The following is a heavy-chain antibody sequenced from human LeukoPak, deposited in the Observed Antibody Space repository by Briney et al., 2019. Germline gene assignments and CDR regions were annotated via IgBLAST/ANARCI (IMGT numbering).Heavy chain of an antibody. CDR3: ARAATRQQLVGY. Sequence: ASVKVSCKASGYTFTSYGISWVRQAPGQGLEWMGWISAYNGNTNYAQKLQGRVTMTRNTSISTAYMELSSLRSEDTAVYYCARAATRQQLVGYWGQGTLVTVSS. J-gene: IGHJ4*02. CDR1: GYTFTSYG. CDR2: ISAYNGNT. D-gene: IGHD6-13*01. V-gene: IGHV1-18*01.